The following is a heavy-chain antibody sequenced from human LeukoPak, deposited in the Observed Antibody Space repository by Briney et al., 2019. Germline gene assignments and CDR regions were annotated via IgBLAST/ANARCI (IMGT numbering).Heavy chain of an antibody. CDR2: IWHDGSNQ. V-gene: IGHV3-33*06. D-gene: IGHD3-22*01. CDR3: AKHGHTTTWYYYDSSGYYPAYYFDY. Sequence: PGGSLRLSCATSGFTFSIYGMHWVRQAPGKGLEWVAVIWHDGSNQYYADSVKGRFTISRENSRNTLYLQMNSLRAEDTAVYYCAKHGHTTTWYYYDSSGYYPAYYFDYWGQGTLVTVSS. J-gene: IGHJ4*02. CDR1: GFTFSIYG.